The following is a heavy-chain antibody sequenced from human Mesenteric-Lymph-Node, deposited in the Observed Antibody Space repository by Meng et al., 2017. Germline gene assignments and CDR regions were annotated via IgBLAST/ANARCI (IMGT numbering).Heavy chain of an antibody. V-gene: IGHV3-53*01. CDR2: IYSGGST. CDR1: GFTVSSNY. Sequence: GESLKISCAASGFTVSSNYMSWVRQAPGKGLEWVSVIYSGGSTGYADSVKGRFTISRDNAKNSLYLQMNSLRAEDTALYYCAREILRYYDYYGMDVWGQGTTVTVSS. CDR3: AREILRYYDYYGMDV. J-gene: IGHJ6*02. D-gene: IGHD4-17*01.